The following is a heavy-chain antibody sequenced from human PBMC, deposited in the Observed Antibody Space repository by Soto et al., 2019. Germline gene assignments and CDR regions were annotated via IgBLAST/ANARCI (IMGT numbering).Heavy chain of an antibody. Sequence: SVTVSCTASVCTFSSYATSWVRQAPGQGLEWMGGIIPIFGTANYAQKFQGRVTITADESTSTAYMELSSLRSEDTAVYYCARVPTPRYYYDSSGYYAWFDPWGQGTLVTVSS. J-gene: IGHJ5*02. CDR1: VCTFSSYA. CDR2: IIPIFGTA. V-gene: IGHV1-69*13. CDR3: ARVPTPRYYYDSSGYYAWFDP. D-gene: IGHD3-22*01.